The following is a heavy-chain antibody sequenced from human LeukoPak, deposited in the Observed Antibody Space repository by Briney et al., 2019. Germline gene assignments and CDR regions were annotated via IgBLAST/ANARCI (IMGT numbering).Heavy chain of an antibody. CDR1: GFTFSSYA. V-gene: IGHV3-23*01. J-gene: IGHJ4*02. Sequence: GGSLRLSCAASGFTFSSYAMSWVRQAPGKGLEWVSAISGSGGSTYYADSVKGRFTISRDNAKNSLYLQMNSLRVEDTAVYYCATDRDYYDSSPPGDYWGQGTLVTVSS. D-gene: IGHD3-22*01. CDR3: ATDRDYYDSSPPGDY. CDR2: ISGSGGST.